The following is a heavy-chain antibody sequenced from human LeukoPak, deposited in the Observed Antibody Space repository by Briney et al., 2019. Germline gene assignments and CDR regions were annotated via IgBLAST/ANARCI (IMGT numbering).Heavy chain of an antibody. CDR1: GGSISSYH. D-gene: IGHD3-3*01. V-gene: IGHV4-59*01. CDR2: TYYIGST. CDR3: ASTYRLAIFGVPYGFDI. J-gene: IGHJ3*02. Sequence: SETLSLTCSVSGGSISSYHWTWIRQSPGKGLEYIGDTYYIGSTKSNPSLNSRVTMSVDTSKSQFSLKLSSVTPADTAIYYCASTYRLAIFGVPYGFDIWGQGTMVTVSS.